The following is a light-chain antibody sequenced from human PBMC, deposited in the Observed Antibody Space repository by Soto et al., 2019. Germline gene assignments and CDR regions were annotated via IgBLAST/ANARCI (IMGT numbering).Light chain of an antibody. CDR1: QSVSSNS. CDR2: VAS. V-gene: IGKV3-20*01. CDR3: QQYGSSPRT. Sequence: EIVLTQSPGTLSLSPGDRATLSCRASQSVSSNSLAWYQQKAGQAPRLLIYVASIRATGIPDRFSGSGSGTDYTLTISRLEPADFAVYYCQQYGSSPRTFGQGTKVEIK. J-gene: IGKJ1*01.